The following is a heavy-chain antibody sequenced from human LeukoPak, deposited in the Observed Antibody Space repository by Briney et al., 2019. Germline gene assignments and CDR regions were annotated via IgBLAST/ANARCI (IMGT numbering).Heavy chain of an antibody. CDR1: GFTFSSYA. CDR3: AKDPSSLFVP. D-gene: IGHD6-13*01. Sequence: PGGSLRLSCAASGFTFSSYAMNWVRQAPGKGLEWVSVISGSGGSTSYADSVKGRFTISRDNSKNTLYLQMNSLRAEDTAVYYCAKDPSSLFVPGGQGTLVTVSS. V-gene: IGHV3-23*01. J-gene: IGHJ5*02. CDR2: ISGSGGST.